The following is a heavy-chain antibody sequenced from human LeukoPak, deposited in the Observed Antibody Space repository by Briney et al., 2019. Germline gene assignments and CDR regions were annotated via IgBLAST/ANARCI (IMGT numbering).Heavy chain of an antibody. CDR1: GGSISSYY. CDR3: ACLTTADAFDI. D-gene: IGHD3-22*01. V-gene: IGHV4-4*07. CDR2: IYSSGST. Sequence: SETLSLTCTVSGGSISSYYWSWIRQPAGKGLEWIGPIYSSGSTSYNPSLKSRVTMSVDTSKKQFSLRLSSVTAADTAVYYCACLTTADAFDIWGQGTMVTVSS. J-gene: IGHJ3*02.